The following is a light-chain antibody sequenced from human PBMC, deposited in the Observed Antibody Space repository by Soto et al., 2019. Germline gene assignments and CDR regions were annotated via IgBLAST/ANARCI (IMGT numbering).Light chain of an antibody. CDR1: QSISSW. CDR2: DAS. J-gene: IGKJ1*01. Sequence: DIQMTQSPSTLSASVGYRFPITCRASQSISSWLAWYQQKPWKAPKLLIYDASSLESGVPSRFSGSGSGTEFTLTISSLQPDDFATYYCQQYNSYSWTFGQGTTGDI. CDR3: QQYNSYSWT. V-gene: IGKV1-5*01.